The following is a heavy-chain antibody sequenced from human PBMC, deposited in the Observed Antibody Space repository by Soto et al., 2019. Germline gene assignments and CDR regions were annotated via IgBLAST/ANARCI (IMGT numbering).Heavy chain of an antibody. CDR1: GFTFSSYA. CDR3: AREGWDIAAAGTSLFFDY. Sequence: QVQLVESGGGVVQPGRSLRLSCAASGFTFSSYAMHWVRQAPGKGLEWVAVISYDGSNKYYADSVKGRFTISRDNSKNTLYLQMNSLRAEDTAVYYCAREGWDIAAAGTSLFFDYWGQGTLVNVSS. D-gene: IGHD6-13*01. J-gene: IGHJ4*02. V-gene: IGHV3-30-3*01. CDR2: ISYDGSNK.